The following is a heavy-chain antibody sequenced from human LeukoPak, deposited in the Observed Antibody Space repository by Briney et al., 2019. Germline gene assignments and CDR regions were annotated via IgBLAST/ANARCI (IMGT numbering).Heavy chain of an antibody. J-gene: IGHJ4*02. CDR2: ISSSSSYI. CDR3: ARHTSGRWYFDY. D-gene: IGHD1-26*01. V-gene: IGHV3-21*01. CDR1: GFTFSSYS. Sequence: GGSLRLSCAASGFTFSSYSMNWVRQAPGKGLEWVSSISSSSSYIYYADSVKGRFTISRDNAKNSLYLQMSSLRAEDSAVYYCARHTSGRWYFDYWGQGTLVTVSS.